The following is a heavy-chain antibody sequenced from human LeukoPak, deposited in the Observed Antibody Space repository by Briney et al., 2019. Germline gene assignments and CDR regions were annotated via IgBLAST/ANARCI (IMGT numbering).Heavy chain of an antibody. D-gene: IGHD2-21*01. CDR3: ARDPRGPAYSDY. CDR2: INQDGSEK. Sequence: QPGGSLRLSCAASGFTFTRYWMSWVRRAPGKGLEWVANINQDGSEKYYVDSVKGRFTISRDNANNSLYLQMNSLRAEDTAVYYCARDPRGPAYSDYWGQGTLVTVSS. CDR1: GFTFTRYW. J-gene: IGHJ4*02. V-gene: IGHV3-7*04.